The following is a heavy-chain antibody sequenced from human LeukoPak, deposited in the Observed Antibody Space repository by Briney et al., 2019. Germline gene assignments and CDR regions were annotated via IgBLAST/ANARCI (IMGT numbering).Heavy chain of an antibody. J-gene: IGHJ4*02. D-gene: IGHD6-19*01. V-gene: IGHV4-59*01. Sequence: SETLSLTCAVAGGSISNYYWSWIRQPPGKGLGWIGFIYYSGSPNYNTSPKSQVTISVAKSKNQSSLKLSSVTAADTAVYYCAGVAVADYLFDYWGQGTLVTVSS. CDR3: AGVAVADYLFDY. CDR2: IYYSGSP. CDR1: GGSISNYY.